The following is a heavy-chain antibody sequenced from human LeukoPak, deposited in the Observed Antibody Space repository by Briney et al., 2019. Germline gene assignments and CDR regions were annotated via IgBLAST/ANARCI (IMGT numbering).Heavy chain of an antibody. CDR1: GGSISSGDYY. D-gene: IGHD2-2*01. CDR3: ARGRWSGWDIVVVPAPYYYYYGMDV. CDR2: IYYSGST. V-gene: IGHV4-30-4*01. J-gene: IGHJ6*02. Sequence: PSETLSLTCTVSGGSISSGDYYWSWIRQPPGKGLEWIGYIYYSGSTYYNPSLKSRVTISVDTSKNQFSLKLSSVTAADTAVYYCARGRWSGWDIVVVPAPYYYYYGMDVWGQGTTVTVSS.